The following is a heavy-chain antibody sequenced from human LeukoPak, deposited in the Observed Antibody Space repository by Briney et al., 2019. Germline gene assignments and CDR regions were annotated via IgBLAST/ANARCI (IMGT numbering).Heavy chain of an antibody. D-gene: IGHD2-21*02. Sequence: LRLSCAASGFTFSSYAMSWVRQPPGKGLEWIGEINHSGSTNYNPSLKSRVTISVDTSKNQFSLKLSSVTAADTAVYYCARGPPYIVVVTAIGFFDYWGQGTLVTVSS. CDR3: ARGPPYIVVVTAIGFFDY. V-gene: IGHV4-34*01. CDR1: GFTFSSYA. J-gene: IGHJ4*02. CDR2: INHSGST.